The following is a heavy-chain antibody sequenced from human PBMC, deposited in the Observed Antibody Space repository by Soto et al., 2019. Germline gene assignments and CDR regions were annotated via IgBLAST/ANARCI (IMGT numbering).Heavy chain of an antibody. Sequence: QVQLVESGGGVVQPSRSLRLSCAVSGFTFSTYAMHWVRQAPGKGLEWVAVISYDGSNTYYADSVKGRFTISRDNMLYLQLNSLRAEDTAVYYCARDQGRSITCQLDYWGQGTLVTVSS. V-gene: IGHV3-30-3*01. CDR2: ISYDGSNT. D-gene: IGHD2-2*01. CDR3: ARDQGRSITCQLDY. CDR1: GFTFSTYA. J-gene: IGHJ4*02.